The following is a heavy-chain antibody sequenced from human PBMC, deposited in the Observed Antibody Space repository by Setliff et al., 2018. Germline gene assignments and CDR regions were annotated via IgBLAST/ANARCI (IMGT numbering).Heavy chain of an antibody. J-gene: IGHJ4*02. Sequence: SVKVSCKASGGTFRNYGISWVRQAPGQGLDWMGGIIPIFGTANYAQKFQGRVTITTDDSTNTAYMELSSLRSEDTAVYFCARERGSYDSSTHYTYYFDYWGQGTLVTVSA. CDR1: GGTFRNYG. D-gene: IGHD3-22*01. CDR3: ARERGSYDSSTHYTYYFDY. V-gene: IGHV1-69*05. CDR2: IIPIFGTA.